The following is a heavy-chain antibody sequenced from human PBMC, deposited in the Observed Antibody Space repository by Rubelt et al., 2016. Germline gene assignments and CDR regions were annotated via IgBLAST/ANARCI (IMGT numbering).Heavy chain of an antibody. D-gene: IGHD1-7*01. J-gene: IGHJ4*02. CDR2: ISAYNGNT. CDR1: GYTFTSYG. CDR3: ARDLPPFRRFNWNFPLDY. Sequence: QVQLVQSGAEVKKPGASVKVSCKASGYTFTSYGISWVRQAPGQGLEWMGWISAYNGNTNYAQKLQGRVTMTTETSTGTGYMELRSLRSDDTAVYYCARDLPPFRRFNWNFPLDYWGQGTLVTVSS. V-gene: IGHV1-18*01.